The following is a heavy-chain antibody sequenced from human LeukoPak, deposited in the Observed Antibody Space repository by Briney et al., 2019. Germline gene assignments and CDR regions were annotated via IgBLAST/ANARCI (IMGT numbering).Heavy chain of an antibody. CDR2: IRFDGSNK. CDR3: ARQIGVSIDY. V-gene: IGHV3-30*02. J-gene: IGHJ4*02. Sequence: GVSLRLSCAASRFTFGSFDKHWVRQAPGKGLEWVTFIRFDGSNKYYADSVKGRFTISRDNSKNTLFLQMSSLRPEDTAVYYCARQIGVSIDYWGQGTLVTVSS. D-gene: IGHD5/OR15-5a*01. CDR1: RFTFGSFD.